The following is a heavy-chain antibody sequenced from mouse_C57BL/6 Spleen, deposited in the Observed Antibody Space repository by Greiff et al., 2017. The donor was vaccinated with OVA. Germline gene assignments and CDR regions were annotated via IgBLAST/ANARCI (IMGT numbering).Heavy chain of an antibody. J-gene: IGHJ2*01. CDR2: IDPETGGT. CDR3: TKITTVVATDDY. V-gene: IGHV1-15*01. Sequence: QVQLQQSGAELVRPGASVTLSCKASGYTFTDYEMHWVKQTPVHGLEWIGAIDPETGGTAYNQKFKGKAILTADKSSSTAYMELRSLTSEDSAVYYCTKITTVVATDDYWGQGTTLTVSS. D-gene: IGHD1-1*01. CDR1: GYTFTDYE.